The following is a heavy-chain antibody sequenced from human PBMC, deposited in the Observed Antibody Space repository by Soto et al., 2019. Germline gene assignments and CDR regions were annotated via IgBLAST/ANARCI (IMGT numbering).Heavy chain of an antibody. CDR1: GFPFNRYW. J-gene: IGHJ4*01. V-gene: IGHV3-7*03. D-gene: IGHD6-13*01. CDR2: IKQDGGEK. CDR3: TTAVRAAAGLQSAAY. Sequence: SCASSGFPFNRYWMSCVRQTPGKGLEWVANIKQDGGEKHYVDPVKGRFTISRDNAKNSLYLQMNSLKTEDTAVYYCTTAVRAAAGLQSAAYWGHGTLVTVTS.